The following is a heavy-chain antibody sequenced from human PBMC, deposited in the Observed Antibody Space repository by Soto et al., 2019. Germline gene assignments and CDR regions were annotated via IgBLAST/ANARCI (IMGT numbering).Heavy chain of an antibody. J-gene: IGHJ6*02. D-gene: IGHD4-4*01. Sequence: ASVKVSCKASGYTFTSYYMHWVRQAPGQGLEWMGIINPSGGSTSYAQKFQGRVTMTRDTSTSTVYMELSSLRPEDTAVYYCAMSRDGYSHTYYYYGMDVWGQGTTVTVSS. CDR2: INPSGGST. CDR1: GYTFTSYY. V-gene: IGHV1-46*01. CDR3: AMSRDGYSHTYYYYGMDV.